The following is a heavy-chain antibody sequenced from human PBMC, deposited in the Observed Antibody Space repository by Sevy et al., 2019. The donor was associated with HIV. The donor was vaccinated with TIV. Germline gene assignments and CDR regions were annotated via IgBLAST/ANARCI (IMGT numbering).Heavy chain of an antibody. CDR3: AKDIGATGIAVVAN. CDR2: LNWDSGSV. Sequence: GGSLRLSCAASGFTFDDFAMHWVRQVPGKGLEWVSGLNWDSGSVAYADSVKGRLTISRDNAKNALFLQMNSLRAEETALYYCAKDIGATGIAVVANWGQGIQVTVSS. V-gene: IGHV3-9*01. CDR1: GFTFDDFA. J-gene: IGHJ4*02. D-gene: IGHD6-19*01.